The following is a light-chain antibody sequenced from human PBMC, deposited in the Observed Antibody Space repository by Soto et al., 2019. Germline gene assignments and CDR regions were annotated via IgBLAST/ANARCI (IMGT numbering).Light chain of an antibody. J-gene: IGLJ1*01. CDR1: SSDVGSYNL. Sequence: VLTQPASVSVSPGQSITISCTGISSDVGSYNLVSWYQHHPGKAPKIMIYEVSKWPSGVSNRFSGSKSGNTASLTISGLQAEDEADYYCCSYAGTSTLVFGNGTKVTVL. V-gene: IGLV2-23*02. CDR2: EVS. CDR3: CSYAGTSTLV.